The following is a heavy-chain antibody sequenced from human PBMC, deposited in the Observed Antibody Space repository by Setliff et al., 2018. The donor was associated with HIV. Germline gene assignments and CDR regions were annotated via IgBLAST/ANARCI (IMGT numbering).Heavy chain of an antibody. CDR3: ARNKLSDAFDI. Sequence: GASVKVSCKASGYTFSSYGISWVRQAPGQGPEWMGWINSYDGNTNYEQKFQGRVTMTTDTSTTSAYLELRSLRPDDTAVYFCARNKLSDAFDIWGQGTMVTV. CDR2: INSYDGNT. CDR1: GYTFSSYG. J-gene: IGHJ3*02. D-gene: IGHD1-1*01. V-gene: IGHV1-18*01.